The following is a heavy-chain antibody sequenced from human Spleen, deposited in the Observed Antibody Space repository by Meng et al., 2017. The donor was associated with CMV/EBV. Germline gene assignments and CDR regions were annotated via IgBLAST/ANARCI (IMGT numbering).Heavy chain of an antibody. D-gene: IGHD5-24*01. CDR2: IIPFPGTP. J-gene: IGHJ4*02. CDR1: GGLLSSSA. Sequence: SGGLLSSSASNCVRQAPAEGLEWMGGIIPFPGTPNYAQKFQGRVTISADKSTGTVYMELTSLKSEDTAVYFCARGSGRDGYNSDFDYWGQGTLVTVSS. CDR3: ARGSGRDGYNSDFDY. V-gene: IGHV1-69*06.